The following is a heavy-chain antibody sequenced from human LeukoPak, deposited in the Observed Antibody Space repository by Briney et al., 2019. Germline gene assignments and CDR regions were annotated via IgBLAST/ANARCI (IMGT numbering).Heavy chain of an antibody. CDR1: GYTFTNYG. Sequence: ASVKVSCKSSGYTFTNYGISWVRQAPGQGLEWMGWISAYNGNTNYARKLQGRVTMTTDTSTSTAYMELSRLRSDDTAVYYCARVRSGWYADYWGQGTLVTVSS. D-gene: IGHD6-19*01. V-gene: IGHV1-18*01. CDR2: ISAYNGNT. CDR3: ARVRSGWYADY. J-gene: IGHJ4*02.